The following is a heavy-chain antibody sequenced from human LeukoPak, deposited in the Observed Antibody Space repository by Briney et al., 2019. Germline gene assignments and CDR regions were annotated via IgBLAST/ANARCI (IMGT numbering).Heavy chain of an antibody. V-gene: IGHV4-39*01. Sequence: SETLSLTCTVSGGSISSSSYYWGWIRQPPGKGLEWIGSIYYSGSTYYNPSLKSRVTISVDTSKNQFSLKLSSVTAADTAVYYCARHTYHDFWSGYGGWFDPWGQGTLVTVSS. CDR3: ARHTYHDFWSGYGGWFDP. J-gene: IGHJ5*02. CDR1: GGSISSSSYY. D-gene: IGHD3-3*01. CDR2: IYYSGST.